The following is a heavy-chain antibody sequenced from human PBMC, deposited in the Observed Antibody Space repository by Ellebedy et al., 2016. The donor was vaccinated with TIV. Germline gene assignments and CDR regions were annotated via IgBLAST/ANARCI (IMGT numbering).Heavy chain of an antibody. CDR3: ARGAMVSGLIPVY. J-gene: IGHJ4*02. CDR1: GYTFTSYD. CDR2: MNPNSGNT. V-gene: IGHV1-8*01. D-gene: IGHD5-18*01. Sequence: ASVKVSXKASGYTFTSYDINWVRQATGQGLEWMGWMNPNSGNTGYAQKFQGRVTMTRNTSISTVYMELSSLRSEDTAVYYCARGAMVSGLIPVYWGQGTLVTVSS.